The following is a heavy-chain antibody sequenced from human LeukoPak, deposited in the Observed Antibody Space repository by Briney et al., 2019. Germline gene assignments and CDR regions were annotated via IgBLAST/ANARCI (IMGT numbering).Heavy chain of an antibody. CDR1: GFTFSSYW. J-gene: IGHJ6*03. CDR3: ARDLFDWSDYYYYMDV. CDR2: IKQDGSEK. V-gene: IGHV3-7*01. D-gene: IGHD3-9*01. Sequence: GGSLRLSCAASGFTFSSYWMSWVRQAPGKGLEWVANIKQDGSEKYYVDSVKGRFTISRDNAKNSLYLQMNSLRAEDTAVYYCARDLFDWSDYYYYMDVWGKGTTVTVSS.